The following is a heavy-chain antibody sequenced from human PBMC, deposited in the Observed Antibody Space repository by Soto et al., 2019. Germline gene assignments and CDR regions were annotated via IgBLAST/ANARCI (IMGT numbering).Heavy chain of an antibody. CDR3: ARHGVDYGDYASYYYYGMDV. J-gene: IGHJ6*02. Sequence: QVQLQESGPGLVKPSETLSLTCTVSGGSISGGPYYWGWIRQPPGKGLEWIGFIYYSGSAYYNPSLKSRVTISIDTSKNQFSLTLTSVTAADTAVFYCARHGVDYGDYASYYYYGMDVWGRGTTVTVSS. CDR2: IYYSGSA. D-gene: IGHD4-17*01. V-gene: IGHV4-39*01. CDR1: GGSISGGPYY.